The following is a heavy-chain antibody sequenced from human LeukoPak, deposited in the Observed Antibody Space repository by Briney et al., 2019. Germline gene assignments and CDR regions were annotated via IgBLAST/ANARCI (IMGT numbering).Heavy chain of an antibody. CDR2: IYYSGST. V-gene: IGHV4-59*01. CDR3: ARDRPGFSGYYYGMDV. D-gene: IGHD3-10*01. J-gene: IGHJ6*04. CDR1: GGSISSYY. Sequence: PSETLSLTCTVSGGSISSYYWSWTRQPPGKGLEWIGYIYYSGSTNYNPSLKSRVTISVDTSKNQFSLKLSSVTAADTAVYYCARDRPGFSGYYYGMDVWGKGTTVTVSS.